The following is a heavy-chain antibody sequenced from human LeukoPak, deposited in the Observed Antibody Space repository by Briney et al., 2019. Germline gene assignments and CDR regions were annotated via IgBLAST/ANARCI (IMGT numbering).Heavy chain of an antibody. V-gene: IGHV2-5*02. CDR1: GFSLSTSEVG. CDR2: IYWDDDK. CDR3: AHRPLSSSLNY. D-gene: IGHD6-6*01. Sequence: KVSGPTLVNPTQTLTLTCTFSGFSLSTSEVGVAWIRQPPGKALAWLALIYWDDDKLYSPSLESRLTITKDTSKNQVVLTMTNMDPVDTATYYCAHRPLSSSLNYWGQGTLVTVSS. J-gene: IGHJ4*02.